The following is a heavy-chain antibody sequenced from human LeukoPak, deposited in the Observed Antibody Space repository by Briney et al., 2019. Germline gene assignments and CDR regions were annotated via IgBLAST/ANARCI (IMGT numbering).Heavy chain of an antibody. V-gene: IGHV4-34*01. Sequence: PSETLSLTCAVYGGSSSGYYWTWIRQPPGKGLEWIGEINHSGSTNYNPSLKSRVTISVDTSKNQFSLKLSSVTAADTAVYYCARGYSSSWGDWDYFDYWGQGTLVTV. CDR1: GGSSSGYY. CDR3: ARGYSSSWGDWDYFDY. CDR2: INHSGST. J-gene: IGHJ4*02. D-gene: IGHD6-13*01.